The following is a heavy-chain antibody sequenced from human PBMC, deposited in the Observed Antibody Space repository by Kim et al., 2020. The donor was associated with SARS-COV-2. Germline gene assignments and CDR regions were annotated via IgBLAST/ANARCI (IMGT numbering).Heavy chain of an antibody. V-gene: IGHV3-74*03. CDR2: INSDERST. J-gene: IGHJ4*02. D-gene: IGHD3-9*01. CDR3: ARAGILTGYYSFDF. Sequence: GGSLRLSCAASGFTFSRYWMHWVRQAPGKGLVWVARINSDERSTSYADSVKGRFTISRDNAKNTLYLQMNSLIAEDTAVYFCARAGILTGYYSFDFWGQG. CDR1: GFTFSRYW.